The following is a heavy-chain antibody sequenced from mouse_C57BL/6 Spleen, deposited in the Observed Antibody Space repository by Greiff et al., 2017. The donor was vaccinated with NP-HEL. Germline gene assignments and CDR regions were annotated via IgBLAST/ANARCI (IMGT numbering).Heavy chain of an antibody. J-gene: IGHJ3*01. CDR2: IYPGSGST. CDR1: GYTFTSYW. D-gene: IGHD3-2*02. V-gene: IGHV1-55*01. Sequence: QVQLQQPGAELVKPGASVKMSCKASGYTFTSYWITWVKQRPGQGLEWIGDIYPGSGSTNYNEKFKSKATLTVDTSSSTAYMQLSSLTSEDSAVYYCARDSSGYGWFAYWGQGTLVTVSA. CDR3: ARDSSGYGWFAY.